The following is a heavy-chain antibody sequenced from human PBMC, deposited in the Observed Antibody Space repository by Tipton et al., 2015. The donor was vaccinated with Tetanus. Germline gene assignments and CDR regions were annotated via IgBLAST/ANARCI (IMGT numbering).Heavy chain of an antibody. Sequence: TLSLTCTVSGGSTSSYYWSWIRQPPGKGLEWIGYIYYSGSTNYNPSLKSRVTISVDTSKNQFSLKLSSVTAADTAVYYCARDYDLWGQGTLVTVSS. CDR3: ARDYDL. CDR1: GGSTSSYY. J-gene: IGHJ4*02. CDR2: IYYSGST. D-gene: IGHD3-3*01. V-gene: IGHV4-59*01.